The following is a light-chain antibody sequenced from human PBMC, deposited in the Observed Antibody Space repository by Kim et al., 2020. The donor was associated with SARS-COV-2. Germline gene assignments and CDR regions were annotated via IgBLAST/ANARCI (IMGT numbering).Light chain of an antibody. CDR2: WAS. CDR1: QSVLYSSNNKNY. CDR3: QQYYSTPGWT. Sequence: TINGKSSQSVLYSSNNKNYLAWYQQKPGQPPKLLIYWASTRESGVPDRFSGSGSGTDFTLTISSLQAEDVAVYYCQQYYSTPGWTFGQGTKVDIK. V-gene: IGKV4-1*01. J-gene: IGKJ1*01.